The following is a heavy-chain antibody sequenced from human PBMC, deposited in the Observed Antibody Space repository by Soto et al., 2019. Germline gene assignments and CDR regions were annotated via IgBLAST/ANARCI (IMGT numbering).Heavy chain of an antibody. Sequence: GGSLRLSCAASGFTFSSYWMSWVRQAPGKGLEWVANIKQDGSEKYYVDSVKGRFTISRDNAKNSLYLQMNSLRAEDTAVYYCARVFLRGAYDAFDIWGQGTMVTVSS. CDR2: IKQDGSEK. CDR1: GFTFSSYW. J-gene: IGHJ3*02. CDR3: ARVFLRGAYDAFDI. V-gene: IGHV3-7*05. D-gene: IGHD2-21*01.